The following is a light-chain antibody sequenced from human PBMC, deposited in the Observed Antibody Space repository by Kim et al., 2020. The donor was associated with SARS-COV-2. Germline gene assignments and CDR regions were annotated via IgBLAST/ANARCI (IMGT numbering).Light chain of an antibody. V-gene: IGLV2-11*01. J-gene: IGLJ1*01. CDR1: SSDVGGYNH. CDR2: DVD. CDR3: CSYAGRCED. Sequence: QSALTQPRSVSGSPGQSVTISCTGTSSDVGGYNHVSWHQQHPGKAPKLLVYDVDKRPSGVPDRFSGSKSGNTASLTISGLQAEDEADYYCCSYAGRCEDFGTGTKVTVL.